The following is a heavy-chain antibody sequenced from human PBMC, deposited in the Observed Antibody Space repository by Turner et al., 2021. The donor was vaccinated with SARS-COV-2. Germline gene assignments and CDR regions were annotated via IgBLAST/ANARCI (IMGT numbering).Heavy chain of an antibody. CDR1: GSILNNEA. J-gene: IGHJ4*02. Sequence: EVQLLESGGGLVLPGGSLRLSCAASGSILNNEAMSWVRLAPGEGLEWVSSISPSGGTTYYAGSVKGRFTISRDKSKNTVYLEMTSLKLEDTAVYYCAKDPGLGTGLSKDYWGQGTLVIVSS. CDR2: ISPSGGTT. CDR3: AKDPGLGTGLSKDY. V-gene: IGHV3-23*01. D-gene: IGHD3-10*01.